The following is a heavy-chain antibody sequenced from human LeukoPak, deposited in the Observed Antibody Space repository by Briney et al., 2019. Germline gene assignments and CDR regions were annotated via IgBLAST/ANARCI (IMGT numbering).Heavy chain of an antibody. J-gene: IGHJ4*01. CDR3: ARTRDSDMYYFDS. CDR2: IYYSGST. CDR1: GYSISSSKW. V-gene: IGHV4-28*01. D-gene: IGHD5-24*01. Sequence: PSDTLSLTCVVSGYSISSSKWWGWIRQPPGKGLEWIGYIYYSGSTYYNPSLKTRVTMSVDTSKNQFSLKLTPVTAVDTAIYYCARTRDSDMYYFDSWGQGTLVTVS.